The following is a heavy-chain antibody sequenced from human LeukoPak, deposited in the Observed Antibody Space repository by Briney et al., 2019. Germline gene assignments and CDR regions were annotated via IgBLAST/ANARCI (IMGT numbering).Heavy chain of an antibody. CDR3: AKEREYYDILTGYYRGENWFDP. J-gene: IGHJ5*02. V-gene: IGHV3-23*01. Sequence: GGSLRLSCAASGFTFNSYAMSWVRQAPGKGLEWVSIISGSGGNTYYADSVKGRFTISRDNSKNTLYLQMNSLRAEDTGVYYCAKEREYYDILTGYYRGENWFDPWGQGTLVTVSS. CDR2: ISGSGGNT. D-gene: IGHD3-9*01. CDR1: GFTFNSYA.